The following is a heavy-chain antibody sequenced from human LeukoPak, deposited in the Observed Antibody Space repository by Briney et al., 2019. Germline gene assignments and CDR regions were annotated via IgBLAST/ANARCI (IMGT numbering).Heavy chain of an antibody. Sequence: GGSLRLSCAASGFTFSTYSMNWVRQAPGKGLEWVAYLNSSSSNIYYADSVKGRFTISRDNAKNSLYLQMNSLRAEGTAVYYCARDQDTMVRGVIIPDAFDIWGQGTMVTVSS. CDR3: ARDQDTMVRGVIIPDAFDI. CDR1: GFTFSTYS. D-gene: IGHD3-10*01. CDR2: LNSSSSNI. J-gene: IGHJ3*02. V-gene: IGHV3-48*01.